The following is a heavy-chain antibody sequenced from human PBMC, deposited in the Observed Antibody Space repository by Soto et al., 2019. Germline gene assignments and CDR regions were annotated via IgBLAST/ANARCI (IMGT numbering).Heavy chain of an antibody. CDR1: GGSMSSGGYY. CDR2: IYYSGST. Sequence: QVQLQELGPGLVKPSQTLSLTCTVSGGSMSSGGYYWSWIRQHPGKGLEWIGYIYYSGSTYYNPSLKSRVTISVDTSKNQFSLKLSSVTAADTAVYYCARDRLSGDYGMDVWGQGTTVTVSS. D-gene: IGHD3-10*02. V-gene: IGHV4-31*03. CDR3: ARDRLSGDYGMDV. J-gene: IGHJ6*02.